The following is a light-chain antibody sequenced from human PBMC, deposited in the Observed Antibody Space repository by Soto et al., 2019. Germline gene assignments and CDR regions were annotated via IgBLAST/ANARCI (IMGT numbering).Light chain of an antibody. Sequence: EIVLTQSPATLSLSPGERATLSCRASQSVSSYLAWYQQKPDQAPRLLIYDASNRATGIPARFSGSGSGTDFTLTIRSPEPEDFAVYYCQHRSNWPTLTFGGGTKVEIK. J-gene: IGKJ4*01. V-gene: IGKV3-11*01. CDR2: DAS. CDR1: QSVSSY. CDR3: QHRSNWPTLT.